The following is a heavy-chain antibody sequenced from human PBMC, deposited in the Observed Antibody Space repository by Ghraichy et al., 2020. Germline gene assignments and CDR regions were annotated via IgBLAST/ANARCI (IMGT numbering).Heavy chain of an antibody. CDR3: ARRQSITMVRGVNNWFDP. CDR2: IYYSGST. V-gene: IGHV4-59*08. J-gene: IGHJ5*02. CDR1: GGSISSYY. D-gene: IGHD3-10*01. Sequence: SETLSLTCTVSGGSISSYYWSWIRQPPGKGLEWIGYIYYSGSTNYNPSLKSRVTISVDTSKNQFSLKLSSVTAADTAVYYCARRQSITMVRGVNNWFDPWGQGTLVTVSS.